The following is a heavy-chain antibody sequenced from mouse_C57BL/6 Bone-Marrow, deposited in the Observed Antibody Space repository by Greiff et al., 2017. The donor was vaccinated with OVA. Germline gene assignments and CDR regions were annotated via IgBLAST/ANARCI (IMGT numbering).Heavy chain of an antibody. Sequence: EVKLMESGGDLVKPGGSLKLSCAASGFTFSSYGMSWVRQTPDKRLEWVATISSGGSYTYYPDSVKGRFTISRDNAKNTLYLQMSSLKSEDTAMYYCARHGRFYYWGQGTTLTVSS. CDR1: GFTFSSYG. V-gene: IGHV5-6*01. CDR3: ARHGRFYY. CDR2: ISSGGSYT. J-gene: IGHJ2*01.